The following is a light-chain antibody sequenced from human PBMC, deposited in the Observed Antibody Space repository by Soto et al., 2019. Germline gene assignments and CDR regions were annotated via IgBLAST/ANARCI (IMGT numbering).Light chain of an antibody. V-gene: IGKV1-17*01. Sequence: DVQMTQSPSSLSASVGDRVTITCRASQGIRDALGWYQQKPGKVPKRLIYSASSLQSGVPSRFGGSGSDTAFTPTISSLQREDLATYYRLLHSHYPFTFGPGTRLE. CDR3: LLHSHYPFT. CDR1: QGIRDA. J-gene: IGKJ2*01. CDR2: SAS.